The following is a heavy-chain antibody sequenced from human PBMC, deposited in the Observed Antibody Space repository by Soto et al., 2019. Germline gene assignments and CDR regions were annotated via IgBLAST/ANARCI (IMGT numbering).Heavy chain of an antibody. D-gene: IGHD6-13*01. J-gene: IGHJ6*02. CDR2: ISYDGSNK. V-gene: IGHV3-30-3*01. CDR3: PRDRYSSSWSGSYYYGMDV. Sequence: GGSLRLSCAASGFTFSSYAMHWVRQAPGKGLEWVAVISYDGSNKYYADSVKGRFTISRDNSKNTLYLQMNSLRAEDTAVYYCPRDRYSSSWSGSYYYGMDVWGQGTTVTVSS. CDR1: GFTFSSYA.